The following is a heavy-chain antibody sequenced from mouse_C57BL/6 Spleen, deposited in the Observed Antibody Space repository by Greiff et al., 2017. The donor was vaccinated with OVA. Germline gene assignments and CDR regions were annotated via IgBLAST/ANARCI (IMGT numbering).Heavy chain of an antibody. J-gene: IGHJ2*01. CDR2: IDPSDSYT. V-gene: IGHV1-50*01. CDR3: ARGGGGY. Sequence: QVQLQQPGAELVKPGASVKLSCKASGYTFTSYWMQWVKQRPGQGLEWIGEIDPSDSYTNYNQKFKGKATLTVDTSSSTAYMQLSSLTSEDSAVYYWARGGGGYWGQGTTLTVSS. CDR1: GYTFTSYW.